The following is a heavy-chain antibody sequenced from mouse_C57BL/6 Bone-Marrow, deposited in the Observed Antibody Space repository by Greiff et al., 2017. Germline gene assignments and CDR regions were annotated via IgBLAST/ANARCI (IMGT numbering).Heavy chain of an antibody. CDR1: GFTFSSYA. J-gene: IGHJ3*01. V-gene: IGHV5-9-1*02. CDR2: ISSGGDYI. Sequence: EVQVVESGEGLVKPGGSLKLSCAASGFTFSSYAMSWVRQTPEKRLEWVAYISSGGDYIYYAETVKGRFTISRDNARNTLYLQMSSLESEDTAMYCCTREAPIGLFADWGQGTLVTVAA. CDR3: TREAPIGLFAD. D-gene: IGHD2-14*01.